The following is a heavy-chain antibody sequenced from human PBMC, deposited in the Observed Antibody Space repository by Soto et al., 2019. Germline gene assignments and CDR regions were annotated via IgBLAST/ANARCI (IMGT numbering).Heavy chain of an antibody. Sequence: PSETLSLTCAVYGGSFSGYYWSRIRQPPGKGLEWIGEINHSGSTNYNPSLKSRVTISVDTSKNQFSLKLSSVTAADTAVYYCARARSRYSGYDYYYGMDVWGQGTTVTVSS. CDR3: ARARSRYSGYDYYYGMDV. V-gene: IGHV4-34*01. CDR1: GGSFSGYY. CDR2: INHSGST. J-gene: IGHJ6*02. D-gene: IGHD5-12*01.